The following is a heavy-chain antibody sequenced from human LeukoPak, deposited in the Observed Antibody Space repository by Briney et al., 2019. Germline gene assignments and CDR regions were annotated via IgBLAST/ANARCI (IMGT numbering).Heavy chain of an antibody. CDR2: IWSDGTNR. J-gene: IGHJ4*02. CDR1: GFTFNHYG. D-gene: IGHD4-11*01. V-gene: IGHV3-33*01. Sequence: GGSLRLSCAATGFTFNHYGMHWVRRAPGKGLEWVAVIWSDGTNRYYSDSVKGRFTISRADSRKTVYLQMNRLRPEDTGMYYCARDAQRGFDYSNSLQYWGQGTPVTVST. CDR3: ARDAQRGFDYSNSLQY.